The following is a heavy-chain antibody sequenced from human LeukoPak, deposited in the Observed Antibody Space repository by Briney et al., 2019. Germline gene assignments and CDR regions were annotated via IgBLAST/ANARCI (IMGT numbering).Heavy chain of an antibody. CDR1: GFMFGNHG. D-gene: IGHD5-18*01. V-gene: IGHV3-48*01. CDR3: AKDRGDRYSYGSWPPRY. CDR2: SGPSGGTR. J-gene: IGHJ4*02. Sequence: GGSLRLSCEGSGFMFGNHGLIWVRQAPGKGLYWLSFSGPSGGTRLYADSVKGRFTISRDNSKNTLYLQMNSLRAEDTAVYYCAKDRGDRYSYGSWPPRYWGQGTLVTVSS.